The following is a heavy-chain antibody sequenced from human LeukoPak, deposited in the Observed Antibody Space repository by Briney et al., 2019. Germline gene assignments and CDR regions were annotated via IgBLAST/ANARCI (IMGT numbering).Heavy chain of an antibody. CDR3: ARDLWASAYCDFWSGYWDAFDI. Sequence: PGGSLRLSCAASGFTFSSYSMNWVRQAPGKGLEWVSYISSSSSTIYYADSVKGRFTISRDNAKNSLYLQMNSLRAEDTAVYYCARDLWASAYCDFWSGYWDAFDIWGQGTMVTVSS. V-gene: IGHV3-48*01. CDR1: GFTFSSYS. CDR2: ISSSSSTI. D-gene: IGHD3-3*01. J-gene: IGHJ3*02.